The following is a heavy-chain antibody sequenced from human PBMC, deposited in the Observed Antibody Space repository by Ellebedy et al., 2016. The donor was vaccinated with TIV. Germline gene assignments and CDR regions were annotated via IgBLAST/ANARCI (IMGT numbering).Heavy chain of an antibody. Sequence: SETLSLTCTVSGGSISRSSYYWGWIRQPPGTGLEWIGSIYYSGSTDYNPSLKSPVTISADTSKNQFSLRLSSVTAADTAVYYCARWFGELLYVRWFDPWGQGTLVTVSS. CDR1: GGSISRSSYY. CDR2: IYYSGST. V-gene: IGHV4-39*01. D-gene: IGHD3-10*01. CDR3: ARWFGELLYVRWFDP. J-gene: IGHJ5*02.